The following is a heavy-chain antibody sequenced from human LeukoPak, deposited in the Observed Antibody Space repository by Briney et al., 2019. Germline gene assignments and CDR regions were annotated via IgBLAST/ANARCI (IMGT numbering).Heavy chain of an antibody. D-gene: IGHD2-15*01. Sequence: PGRSLRLSCAASGFTFSSYAMHWVRQAPGKGLEWVAVISYDGSNEYYADSVKGRFTISRDSSKNTLFLQMNRLRPEDAAVYYCAKAPVTTCRGAFCYPFDYWGLGTLVTVSS. CDR1: GFTFSSYA. CDR2: ISYDGSNE. CDR3: AKAPVTTCRGAFCYPFDY. J-gene: IGHJ4*02. V-gene: IGHV3-30*04.